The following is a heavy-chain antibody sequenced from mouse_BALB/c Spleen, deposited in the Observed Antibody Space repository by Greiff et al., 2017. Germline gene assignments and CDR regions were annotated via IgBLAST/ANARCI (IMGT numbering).Heavy chain of an antibody. CDR3: ARGYYGSSDYFDY. J-gene: IGHJ2*01. Sequence: QVQLQQSGAELVRPGTSVKISCKASGYTFTNYWLGWVKQRPGHGLEWIGDIYPGGGYTNYNEKFKGKVTLTADTSSSTAYMQLSRLTSEDSAVYFCARGYYGSSDYFDYWGQGTTLTVSS. V-gene: IGHV1-63*02. D-gene: IGHD1-1*01. CDR1: GYTFTNYW. CDR2: IYPGGGYT.